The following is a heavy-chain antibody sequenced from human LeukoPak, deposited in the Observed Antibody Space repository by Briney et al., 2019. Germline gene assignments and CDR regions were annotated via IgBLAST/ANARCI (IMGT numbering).Heavy chain of an antibody. V-gene: IGHV1-69*04. Sequence: GASVKVSCKASGGTFSSYAISWVRQAPGQGLEWMGRIIPILGIANYAQKFQGRVTITADKSTSTAYMELSSLRSEDTAVYYCARVTEMATNDLGYWGQGTLVTVSS. CDR2: IIPILGIA. D-gene: IGHD5-24*01. CDR3: ARVTEMATNDLGY. J-gene: IGHJ4*02. CDR1: GGTFSSYA.